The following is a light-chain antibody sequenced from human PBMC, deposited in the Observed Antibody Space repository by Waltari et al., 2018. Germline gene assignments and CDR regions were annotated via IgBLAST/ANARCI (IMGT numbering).Light chain of an antibody. Sequence: QSALTQPASVSGSPGQSITISCTGTSSDVGLYNYVSWYQQHPGIVPKLMIFDVTNRPSGVSSRFSGSKSGNTASLTISGPQTEDEADYYCSSYTISSTWVFGGGTKLTVL. V-gene: IGLV2-14*03. CDR1: SSDVGLYNY. J-gene: IGLJ3*02. CDR3: SSYTISSTWV. CDR2: DVT.